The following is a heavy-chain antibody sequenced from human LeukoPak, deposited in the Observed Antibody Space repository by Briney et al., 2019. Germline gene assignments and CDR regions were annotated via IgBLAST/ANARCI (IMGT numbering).Heavy chain of an antibody. V-gene: IGHV4-31*03. CDR3: ARDGGLGSGSYRFDY. CDR2: IYYSGTT. J-gene: IGHJ4*02. D-gene: IGHD3-10*01. CDR1: GRSFSSGGYY. Sequence: PSETLSLTCSVSGRSFSSGGYYWRWIRQYPGKGLEWIGYIYYSGTTSYNPSLKSRVTISVDTSKNYFSLKLSSVTAADTAVDYCARDGGLGSGSYRFDYWGQGALVTVSS.